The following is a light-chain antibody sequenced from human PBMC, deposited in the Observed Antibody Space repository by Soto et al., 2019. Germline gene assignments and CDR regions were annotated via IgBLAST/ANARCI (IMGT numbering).Light chain of an antibody. CDR3: QSYDSSLSGHYV. CDR2: GNS. CDR1: SSNIGAGYD. V-gene: IGLV1-40*01. Sequence: QSALTQPPSVSGAPGQRVTISCTGSSSNIGAGYDVHWYQQLPGTAPKVLIYGNSNRPSGVPDRFSGSKSGTSASLAITGLQAEDEADYYCQSYDSSLSGHYVFGTGTKLTVL. J-gene: IGLJ1*01.